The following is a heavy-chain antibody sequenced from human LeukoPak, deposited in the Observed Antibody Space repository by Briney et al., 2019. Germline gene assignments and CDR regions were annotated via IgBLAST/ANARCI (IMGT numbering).Heavy chain of an antibody. CDR1: GFTFSSYS. CDR3: AKGRHYYGSGSYDY. D-gene: IGHD3-10*01. J-gene: IGHJ4*02. V-gene: IGHV3-21*04. Sequence: GGSLRLSCAASGFTFSSYSMNWVRQAPGKGLEWVSFISGTSSYIYYADSVKGRFTISRDNSKNTLYLQMNSLRAEDTAVYYCAKGRHYYGSGSYDYWGQGTLVTVSS. CDR2: ISGTSSYI.